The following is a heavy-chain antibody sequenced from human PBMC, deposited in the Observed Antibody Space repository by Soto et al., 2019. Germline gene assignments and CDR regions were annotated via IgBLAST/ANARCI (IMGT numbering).Heavy chain of an antibody. D-gene: IGHD3-10*01. J-gene: IGHJ6*02. CDR3: ARDQSFDRSYYYGIDV. Sequence: GASVKVSCKSPAYPFTHYGITCVRQAPGQGLEWMGWISPYNGNTNYGQTLQGRVTLTTDTSTRTVYMELRSLRSDDTAVYYCARDQSFDRSYYYGIDVWGQGTTVTLSS. CDR1: AYPFTHYG. CDR2: ISPYNGNT. V-gene: IGHV1-18*01.